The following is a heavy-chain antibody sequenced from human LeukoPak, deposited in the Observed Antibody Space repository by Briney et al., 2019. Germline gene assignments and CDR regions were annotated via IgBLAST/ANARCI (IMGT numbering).Heavy chain of an antibody. J-gene: IGHJ4*02. Sequence: PGRSLRLSCAASGFTFDDYAMHWVRQAPGKGLEWVSGISWNSGSIGYADSVKGRFTISRDNSKNTLYLQMNSLRAEDTAVYYCARDAPCSGNSCYFDYWGQGTLVTVSS. D-gene: IGHD2-15*01. CDR1: GFTFDDYA. V-gene: IGHV3-9*01. CDR2: ISWNSGSI. CDR3: ARDAPCSGNSCYFDY.